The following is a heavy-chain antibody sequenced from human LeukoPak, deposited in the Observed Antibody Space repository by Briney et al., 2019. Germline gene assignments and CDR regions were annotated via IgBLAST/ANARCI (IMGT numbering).Heavy chain of an antibody. CDR1: GYTFTSYG. CDR3: ARRGYSGYDSPAYYYYYGMDV. CDR2: ISAYNGNT. V-gene: IGHV1-18*01. D-gene: IGHD5-12*01. J-gene: IGHJ6*02. Sequence: GASVKASCKASGYTFTSYGISWVRQAPGQGLEWMGWISAYNGNTNYAQKLQGRVTMTTDTSTSTAYMELRSLRSDDTAVYYCARRGYSGYDSPAYYYYYGMDVWGQGTTVTVSS.